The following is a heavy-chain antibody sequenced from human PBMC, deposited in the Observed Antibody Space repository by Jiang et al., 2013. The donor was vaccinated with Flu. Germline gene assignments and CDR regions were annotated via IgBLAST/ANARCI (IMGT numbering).Heavy chain of an antibody. CDR2: IDWDNDE. CDR1: GFSLSTSGMC. V-gene: IGHV2-70*16. CDR3: ARTHFGESMGVWFDS. D-gene: IGHD3-10*01. Sequence: LTLTCTFSGFSLSTSGMCVSWTRQPPGKALEWLARIDWDNDEFYSPFLKTRLTISKDTSKNQVVLTMANMDPADTATYYCARTHFGESMGVWFDSWGQGTLVTVSS. J-gene: IGHJ5*01.